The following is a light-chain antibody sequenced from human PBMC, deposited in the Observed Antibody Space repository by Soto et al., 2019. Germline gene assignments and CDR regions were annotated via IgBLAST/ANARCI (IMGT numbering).Light chain of an antibody. Sequence: EIGLTQSPGTLSLSPGERATLSCRASESVTSSYLAWYQHKPGQAPRLLIYGASSRATAIPDRFSGSGSGTDFTLTISRLEPEDFAVYYCQQYGRSPRTFGQGTKVEIK. CDR2: GAS. CDR1: ESVTSSY. CDR3: QQYGRSPRT. V-gene: IGKV3-20*01. J-gene: IGKJ1*01.